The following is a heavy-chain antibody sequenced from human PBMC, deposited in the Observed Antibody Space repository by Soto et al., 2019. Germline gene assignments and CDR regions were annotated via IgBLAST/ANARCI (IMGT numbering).Heavy chain of an antibody. CDR3: TADPHYYTGGVAY. CDR2: IKGKVHGETT. CDR1: GFTFSSAW. D-gene: IGHD2-8*02. J-gene: IGHJ4*02. V-gene: IGHV3-15*07. Sequence: EVQLVESGGGLVKPGGSLRLSCAASGFTFSSAWLNWVRQAPGKGLEWVGRIKGKVHGETTDYAAPVKGRVSISRDDSSNTLHLQMNSLEIEDTAGYYCTADPHYYTGGVAYWGQGALVTVSS.